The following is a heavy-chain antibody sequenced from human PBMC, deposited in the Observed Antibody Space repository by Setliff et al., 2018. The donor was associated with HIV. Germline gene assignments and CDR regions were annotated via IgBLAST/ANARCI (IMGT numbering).Heavy chain of an antibody. V-gene: IGHV1-69*10. CDR3: ARERRVDIAVVPAAKGTFDY. Sequence: SVKVSCKASGATFSSYGISWVRQAPGQGLEWMGGIIPILGIANYAQKFQDRVTITADKSTSTAYMELSSLRSEDTAMYFCARERRVDIAVVPAAKGTFDYWGQGTLVTVSS. D-gene: IGHD2-2*01. J-gene: IGHJ4*02. CDR1: GATFSSYG. CDR2: IIPILGIA.